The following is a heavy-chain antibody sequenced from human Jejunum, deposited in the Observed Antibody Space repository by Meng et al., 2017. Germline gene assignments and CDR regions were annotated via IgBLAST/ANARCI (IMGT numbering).Heavy chain of an antibody. CDR1: GGSIRSPNW. CDR2: VFHTGSS. D-gene: IGHD6-19*01. Sequence: VQLQGSAPGLVKPSGTLSLTGAVPGGSIRSPNWWSWVRQPPGKGPEWIGDVFHTGSSNYSPSLRSRVTISVDKSKNQFSLNLSSVTAADTAVYFCARRGGAYSTGHFPHFDDWGQGTLVTVSS. V-gene: IGHV4-4*02. CDR3: ARRGGAYSTGHFPHFDD. J-gene: IGHJ4*02.